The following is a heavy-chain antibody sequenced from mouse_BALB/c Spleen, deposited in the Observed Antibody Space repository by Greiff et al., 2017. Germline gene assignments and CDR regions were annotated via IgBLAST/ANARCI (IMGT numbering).Heavy chain of an antibody. CDR2: ISSGGGNT. D-gene: IGHD1-2*01. V-gene: IGHV5-9*03. CDR3: ARQTTARGWYFDV. Sequence: MLVESGGGLVKPGGSLKLSCAASGFTFSSYTMSWVRQTPEKRLEWVATISSGGGNTYYPDSVKGRFTISRDNAKNNLYLQMSSLRSEDTALYYCARQTTARGWYFDVWGAGTTVTVSS. J-gene: IGHJ1*01. CDR1: GFTFSSYT.